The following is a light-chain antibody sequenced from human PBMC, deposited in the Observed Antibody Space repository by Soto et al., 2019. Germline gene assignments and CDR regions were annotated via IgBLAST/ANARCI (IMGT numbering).Light chain of an antibody. J-gene: IGKJ2*01. CDR1: QSVSSSY. CDR2: GAS. CDR3: QQYGSSPPYT. Sequence: EIVLTQSPGTLSLSPGERATLSCRASQSVSSSYLAWYQQKPGQSPRLLIYGASSRATGIPDRFCGSGSGTDCTLTISRVEPEDFAVYYCQQYGSSPPYTFGQGTKLEIK. V-gene: IGKV3-20*01.